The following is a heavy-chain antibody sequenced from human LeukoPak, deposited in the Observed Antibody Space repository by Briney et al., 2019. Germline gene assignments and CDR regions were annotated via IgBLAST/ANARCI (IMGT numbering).Heavy chain of an antibody. Sequence: SETLSLTCTVSGGSISSYYWGWIRQPPGKGLEWIGSIYYSGSTYYNPSLKSRVTISVDTSKNQFSLKLSSVTAADTAVYYCARDTLIAAAETDVWGQGTTVTVSS. CDR2: IYYSGST. CDR1: GGSISSYY. V-gene: IGHV4-39*07. J-gene: IGHJ6*02. CDR3: ARDTLIAAAETDV. D-gene: IGHD6-13*01.